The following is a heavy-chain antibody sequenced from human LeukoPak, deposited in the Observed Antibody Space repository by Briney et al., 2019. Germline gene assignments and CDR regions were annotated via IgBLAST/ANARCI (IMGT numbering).Heavy chain of an antibody. CDR1: GFSFSSSG. J-gene: IGHJ4*02. V-gene: IGHV3-30*18. CDR2: ISDDGSNK. CDR3: AKDHGYSSSWYAVDY. D-gene: IGHD6-13*01. Sequence: GRSLRLSCAASGFSFSSSGMHWVRQAPGKGLEWVAVISDDGSNKYYADSVKGRFTISRDTSKNTLYLHMNSLRAEDMAVYYCAKDHGYSSSWYAVDYWGQGTLVTVSS.